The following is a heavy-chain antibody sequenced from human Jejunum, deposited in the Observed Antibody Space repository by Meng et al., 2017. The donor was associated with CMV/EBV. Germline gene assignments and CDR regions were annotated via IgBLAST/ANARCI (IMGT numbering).Heavy chain of an antibody. CDR3: AHRGNYGDYVFDS. CDR1: GFSLTTSGVG. D-gene: IGHD4-17*01. CDR2: IFWDDDK. Sequence: FSGFSLTTSGVGVGWIRQPPGKALEWLALIFWDDDKRYSPSLGSRLTIIKDTSKNQVVLTMTNTDPVDTATYYCAHRGNYGDYVFDSWGQGTLVTVSS. V-gene: IGHV2-5*02. J-gene: IGHJ5*01.